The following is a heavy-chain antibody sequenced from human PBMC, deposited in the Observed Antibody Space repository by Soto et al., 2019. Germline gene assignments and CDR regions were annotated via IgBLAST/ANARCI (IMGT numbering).Heavy chain of an antibody. Sequence: VGSLRLSCAASGFTFSSYAMNWVRQTPGKGLEWVSCMCSGGGDIYNTSSVKGRFTISRVNSKTPLYLHMTSLSAEDTAIYYCANAWREGYYGMDVWGQGTAVTVSS. V-gene: IGHV3-23*01. CDR1: GFTFSSYA. CDR2: MCSGGGDI. D-gene: IGHD3-3*01. CDR3: ANAWREGYYGMDV. J-gene: IGHJ6*02.